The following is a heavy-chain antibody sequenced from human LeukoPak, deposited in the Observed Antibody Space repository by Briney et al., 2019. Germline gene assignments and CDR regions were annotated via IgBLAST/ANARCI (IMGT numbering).Heavy chain of an antibody. CDR1: GYTFTSYG. CDR3: ARDVIDDDSGYQGCFQH. V-gene: IGHV1-18*01. D-gene: IGHD3-22*01. CDR2: ISAYNGNT. J-gene: IGHJ1*01. Sequence: ASVKVSCKASGYTFTSYGISWVRQAPGQGLEWMGWISAYNGNTNYAQKLQGRVTMTTDTSTSTAYMELRSLRSDDTAVYYCARDVIDDDSGYQGCFQHWGQGTLVTVSS.